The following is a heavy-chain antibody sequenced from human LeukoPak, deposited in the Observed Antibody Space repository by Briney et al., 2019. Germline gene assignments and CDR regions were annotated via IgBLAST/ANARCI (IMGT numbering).Heavy chain of an antibody. CDR1: GYSFTIYW. CDR3: ARLARSYGSVFRY. J-gene: IGHJ4*02. V-gene: IGHV5-51*01. D-gene: IGHD5-18*01. Sequence: GESLQISCKGSGYSFTIYWIGWVRQMPGKGLEWMGIIYPGDSDTRYSPSFEGQVTISADKSSSTAYLQWSSLKASDTAMYYCARLARSYGSVFRYWGQGTLVTVSS. CDR2: IYPGDSDT.